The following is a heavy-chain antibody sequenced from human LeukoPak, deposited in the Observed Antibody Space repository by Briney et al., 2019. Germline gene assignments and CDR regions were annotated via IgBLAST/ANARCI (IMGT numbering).Heavy chain of an antibody. CDR2: INAGNGNT. CDR3: ARGHYDFWSGEGDYFDY. J-gene: IGHJ4*02. CDR1: GYTFTGYY. V-gene: IGHV1-3*03. Sequence: ASVKVSCKASGYTFTGYYMHWVRQAPGQGLEWMGWINAGNGNTKYSQEFQGRVTIIRDTSASTAYMELSSLRSEDMAVYYCARGHYDFWSGEGDYFDYWGQGTLVTVSS. D-gene: IGHD3-3*01.